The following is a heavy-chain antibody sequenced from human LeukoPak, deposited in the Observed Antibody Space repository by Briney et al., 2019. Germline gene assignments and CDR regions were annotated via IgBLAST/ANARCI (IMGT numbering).Heavy chain of an antibody. CDR3: ARLPTVVTRAAFDI. Sequence: SETLSLTCTVSGGSISSSSYYWGWIRQPPGKGLEWIGSIYYSGSTYYNPSLKSRVTISVDTSKNQFSLKLSSVTAADTAVYYCARLPTVVTRAAFDIWGQGTMVTVSS. CDR2: IYYSGST. V-gene: IGHV4-39*07. D-gene: IGHD4-23*01. J-gene: IGHJ3*02. CDR1: GGSISSSSYY.